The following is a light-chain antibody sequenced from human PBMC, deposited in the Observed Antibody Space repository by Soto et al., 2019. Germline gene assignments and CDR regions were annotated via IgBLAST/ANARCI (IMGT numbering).Light chain of an antibody. CDR3: QQSYSTPWT. CDR1: PRIRRY. J-gene: IGKJ1*01. V-gene: IGKV1-39*01. CDR2: AAS. Sequence: DIQMTQSPSSLSASVGARATITGRASPRIRRYLNWYQQKQGKAHKLLIYAASSLQSGVPSRFSGSGSGTDFTLTISSLQPEEFATYYCQQSYSTPWTVGKGTKVDIK.